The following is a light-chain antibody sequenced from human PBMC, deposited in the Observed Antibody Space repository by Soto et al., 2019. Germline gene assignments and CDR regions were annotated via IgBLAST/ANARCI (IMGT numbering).Light chain of an antibody. J-gene: IGLJ1*01. CDR1: SSDVGGYNY. CDR3: SSYTSSSTPYV. V-gene: IGLV2-14*01. CDR2: DVS. Sequence: QSALTQPASVSGSPGQSITISCTGTSSDVGGYNYVSWYQQHPGKAPKLMIYDVSNRPSGVSNRFSGSKSGNTASLTISGLQAEDEADYDCSSYTSSSTPYVFGTGTNLTVL.